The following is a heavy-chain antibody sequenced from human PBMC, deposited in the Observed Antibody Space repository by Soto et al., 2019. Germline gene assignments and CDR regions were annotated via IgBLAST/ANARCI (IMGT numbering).Heavy chain of an antibody. J-gene: IGHJ6*02. Sequence: QVQLVESGGGVVQPGRSLRLSCAASGFTFSSYGMHWVRQAPGKGLEWVAVISYDGSNQYYADSVKGRFTISRDNSKNPLYLQMNRLRADDTAVYYCAEDDCSSTSFYDDYYAYYGMDVWGQETQVTVCS. CDR1: GFTFSSYG. D-gene: IGHD2-2*01. CDR2: ISYDGSNQ. V-gene: IGHV3-30*18. CDR3: AEDDCSSTSFYDDYYAYYGMDV.